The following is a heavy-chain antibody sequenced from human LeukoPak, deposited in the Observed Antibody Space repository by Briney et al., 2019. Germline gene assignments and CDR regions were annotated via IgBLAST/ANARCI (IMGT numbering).Heavy chain of an antibody. CDR2: MSPSSGDT. D-gene: IGHD3-10*01. CDR1: GYTFTSYD. CDR3: ARIGITMVRGVYYYYYYMDV. J-gene: IGHJ6*03. V-gene: IGHV1-8*01. Sequence: ASVKVSCKASGYTFTSYDINWVRQATGQGLEWMGWMSPSSGDTGYAQKLQGRVTMTTDTSTSTAYMELRSLRSDDTAVYYCARIGITMVRGVYYYYYYMDVWGKGTTVTVSS.